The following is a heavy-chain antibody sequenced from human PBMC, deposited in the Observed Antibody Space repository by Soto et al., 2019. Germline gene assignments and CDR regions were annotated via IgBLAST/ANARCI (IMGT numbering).Heavy chain of an antibody. J-gene: IGHJ4*02. CDR2: ISGSGGIT. V-gene: IGHV3-23*01. CDR3: AKAPGSFQYYDSSGSNFDY. D-gene: IGHD3-22*01. CDR1: GFTFSSYA. Sequence: GGSLRLSCAASGFTFSSYAMSWVRQAPGKGLEWVSAISGSGGITYYADSVKGRFTISRDNSKNTLYLQMNSLRAEDTAVYYCAKAPGSFQYYDSSGSNFDYWGKGTLVTVSS.